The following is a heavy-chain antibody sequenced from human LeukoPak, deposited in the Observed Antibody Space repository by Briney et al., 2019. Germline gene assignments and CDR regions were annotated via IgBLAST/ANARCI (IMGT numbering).Heavy chain of an antibody. Sequence: GGSLRLSCAASGFTFRSYSMNWVRQAPGKGLEWVSYISSSSSTIYYADSVKGRFTIYRDNAKNSLYLQMNSLRAEDTAVYYCARGTVMEMDVWGKGTTVTVSS. CDR1: GFTFRSYS. CDR2: ISSSSSTI. J-gene: IGHJ6*04. CDR3: ARGTVMEMDV. D-gene: IGHD2-8*01. V-gene: IGHV3-48*01.